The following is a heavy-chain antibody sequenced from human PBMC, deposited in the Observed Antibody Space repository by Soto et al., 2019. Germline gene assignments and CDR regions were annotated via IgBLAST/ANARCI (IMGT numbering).Heavy chain of an antibody. V-gene: IGHV1-3*01. CDR3: ARDDRSVSGVVTLDH. CDR2: TNEGSGNT. J-gene: IGHJ4*02. Sequence: ASVKVSCKATVYSFINCAVHWVGQAAGQRLEWMGFTNEGSGNTRFSQKSQGRISITSDTSASKVYLDLSSLTSEETAIYYCARDDRSVSGVVTLDHWGPGTLVTVSS. CDR1: VYSFINCA. D-gene: IGHD3-3*01.